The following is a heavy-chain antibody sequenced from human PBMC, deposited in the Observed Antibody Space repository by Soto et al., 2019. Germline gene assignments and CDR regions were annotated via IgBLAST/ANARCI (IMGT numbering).Heavy chain of an antibody. D-gene: IGHD3-9*01. CDR3: ANTYYDILTGYHDAFDI. Sequence: SETLSLTCTVSGGSISSYYWSLIRQPPGKGLEWIGYIYYSGSTNYNPSLKSRVTISVDTSKNQFSLKLSSVTAADTAVYYCANTYYDILTGYHDAFDIWGQGTMVTVSS. CDR2: IYYSGST. CDR1: GGSISSYY. V-gene: IGHV4-59*08. J-gene: IGHJ3*02.